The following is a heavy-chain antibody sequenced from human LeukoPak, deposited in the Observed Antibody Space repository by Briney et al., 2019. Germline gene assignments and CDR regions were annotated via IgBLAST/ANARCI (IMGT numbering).Heavy chain of an antibody. CDR1: GGIFSSSA. V-gene: IGHV1-69*04. D-gene: IGHD5-18*01. CDR3: ARDQGLTAPPPYGLDV. CDR2: IIPVLNIT. J-gene: IGHJ6*02. Sequence: SVKVSCKTSGGIFSSSAITWVRQAPGQGLEWMGRIIPVLNITTYAQKFQGIVTITADTSTSTVYMELSSLSSEETAVDYCARDQGLTAPPPYGLDVWGQGTTVIVSS.